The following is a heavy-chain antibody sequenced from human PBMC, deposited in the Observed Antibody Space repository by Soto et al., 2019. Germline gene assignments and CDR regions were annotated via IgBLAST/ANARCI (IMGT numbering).Heavy chain of an antibody. CDR1: AASVITTGYY. J-gene: IGHJ4*02. V-gene: IGHV4-39*01. Sequence: SETLSLTCSVSAASVITTGYYWGWIRQPPGRGLEWIASIYSSGSAYYNSSLKSRAVISVDTSKNQFSLKMTSVAASDTAVYYCVKHQGYSYGYIDYWSQGTLVTVSS. CDR2: IYSSGSA. CDR3: VKHQGYSYGYIDY. D-gene: IGHD5-18*01.